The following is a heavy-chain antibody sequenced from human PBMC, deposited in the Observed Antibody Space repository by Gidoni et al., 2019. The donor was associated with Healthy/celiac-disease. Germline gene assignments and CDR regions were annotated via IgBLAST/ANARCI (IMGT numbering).Heavy chain of an antibody. V-gene: IGHV4-30-2*01. D-gene: IGHD3-10*01. J-gene: IGHJ5*02. CDR2: IYHSGST. Sequence: QLQLQESGSGLVKPSQTLSLTCAVSGGSISSGGYSWSWIRQPPGKGLEWIGYIYHSGSTYYHPSLKSRVTISVDRFKNQFSLKLSSVTAADTAVYYCASTYGSGKTGWFDPWGQGTLVTVSS. CDR3: ASTYGSGKTGWFDP. CDR1: GGSISSGGYS.